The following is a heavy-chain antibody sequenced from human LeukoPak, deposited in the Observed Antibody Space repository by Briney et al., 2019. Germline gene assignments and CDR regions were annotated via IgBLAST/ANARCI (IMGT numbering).Heavy chain of an antibody. CDR2: IDHSGTT. J-gene: IGHJ4*02. D-gene: IGHD2-15*01. CDR3: ARGRQYGYSPFAY. CDR1: GGSFIDYF. Sequence: PSETLSLTCAVYGGSFIDYFWSWIPQSPGKGREWIGEIDHSGTTTYNPYLRSRVTISVDTSKNQLSLRLSSVTAADTAVYYCARGRQYGYSPFAYWGQGTLVTVSS. V-gene: IGHV4-34*01.